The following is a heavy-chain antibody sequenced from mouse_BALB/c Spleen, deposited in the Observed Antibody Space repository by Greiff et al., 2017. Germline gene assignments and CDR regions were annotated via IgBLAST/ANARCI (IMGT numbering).Heavy chain of an antibody. Sequence: EVQRVESGGGLVKPGGSLKLSCAASGFTFSDYYMYWVRQTPEKRLEWVATISDGGSYTYYPDSVKGRFTISRDNAKNNLYLQMSSLRSEDTAMYYCARLGRGWFAYWGQGTLVTVSA. CDR2: ISDGGSYT. CDR1: GFTFSDYY. V-gene: IGHV5-4*02. J-gene: IGHJ3*01. CDR3: ARLGRGWFAY. D-gene: IGHD4-1*01.